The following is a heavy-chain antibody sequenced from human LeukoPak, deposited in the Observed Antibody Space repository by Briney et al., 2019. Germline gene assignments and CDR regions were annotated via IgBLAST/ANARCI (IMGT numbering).Heavy chain of an antibody. V-gene: IGHV1-46*01. D-gene: IGHD5-24*01. J-gene: IGHJ4*02. CDR3: GKRRDGYPGKFYL. CDR1: GYTFTSYY. CDR2: INPSGGST. Sequence: ASVKVSCKASGYTFTSYYMHWVRQAPGQGLEWMGIINPSGGSTSYAQKFQGRVTITADESTSTAYMELSSLRSEDTAVYYWGKRRDGYPGKFYLGGRETRVPVSS.